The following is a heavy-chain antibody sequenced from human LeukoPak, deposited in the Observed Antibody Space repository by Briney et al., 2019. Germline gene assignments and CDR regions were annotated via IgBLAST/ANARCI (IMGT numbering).Heavy chain of an antibody. D-gene: IGHD3-10*01. CDR1: GGSISSYY. J-gene: IGHJ3*02. CDR2: IYYSGST. V-gene: IGHV4-59*01. Sequence: SETLSLTCTVSGGSISSYYWSWIRQPPGKGLEWIGYIYYSGSTNYNPSLKSRVPISVDTSKNQSSLTLSSVTAADTAVYYCARVLVRGVIRYAFDIWGQGTMVTVSS. CDR3: ARVLVRGVIRYAFDI.